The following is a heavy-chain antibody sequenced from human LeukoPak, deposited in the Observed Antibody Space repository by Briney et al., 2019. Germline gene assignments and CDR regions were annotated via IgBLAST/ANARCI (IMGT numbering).Heavy chain of an antibody. J-gene: IGHJ4*02. CDR2: MKTDGTRI. CDR3: ARGADHGGSYYPD. Sequence: GGSLRLSCAASGFTFSSCWMHWVRQAPGKGPVWVSRMKTDGTRIEYADSVKGRFTISRDNAKNTLFLQMSSLRVEDTAVYYCARGADHGGSYYPDWGQGTRVTVSS. D-gene: IGHD3-10*01. CDR1: GFTFSSCW. V-gene: IGHV3-74*01.